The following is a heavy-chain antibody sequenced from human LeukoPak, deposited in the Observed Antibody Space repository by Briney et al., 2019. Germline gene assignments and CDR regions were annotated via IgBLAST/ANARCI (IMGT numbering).Heavy chain of an antibody. CDR3: AKTNVLRFLEWSPYYYYYYMDV. J-gene: IGHJ6*03. Sequence: GGSLRLSCAASGFTFSSYGMHWVRQAPGKGLEWVAFIRYDGSNKYYADSVKGRFTISRDNSKNTLYLQMNSLRAEDTAVYYCAKTNVLRFLEWSPYYYYYYMDVWGKGTTVTVSS. D-gene: IGHD3-3*01. CDR2: IRYDGSNK. CDR1: GFTFSSYG. V-gene: IGHV3-30*02.